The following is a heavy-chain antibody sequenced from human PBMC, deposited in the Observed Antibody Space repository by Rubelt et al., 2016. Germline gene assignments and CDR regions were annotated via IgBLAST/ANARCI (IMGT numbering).Heavy chain of an antibody. Sequence: PGRGLEWMGWISAYNGNTNYAQKLQGRVTMTTDTSTSTAYMELRSLKSDDTAVYYCAREETRYFDWFDYWGQGTLVTVSS. V-gene: IGHV1-18*01. CDR2: ISAYNGNT. D-gene: IGHD3-9*01. CDR3: AREETRYFDWFDY. J-gene: IGHJ4*02.